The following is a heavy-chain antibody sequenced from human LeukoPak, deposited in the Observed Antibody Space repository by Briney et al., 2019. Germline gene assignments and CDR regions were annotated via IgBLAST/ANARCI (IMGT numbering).Heavy chain of an antibody. CDR3: AKNSGGTCYSHLDY. V-gene: IGHV3-23*01. CDR2: ISGSGGST. J-gene: IGHJ4*02. D-gene: IGHD2-15*01. CDR1: GFTFSSYG. Sequence: GGSLRLSCAAPGFTFSSYGMTWVRQAPGKGLEWVSGISGSGGSTYYEDSVKGRFTISRDNSKNTLYLQTNSLRAEDTAVYYCAKNSGGTCYSHLDYWGQGTLVTVSS.